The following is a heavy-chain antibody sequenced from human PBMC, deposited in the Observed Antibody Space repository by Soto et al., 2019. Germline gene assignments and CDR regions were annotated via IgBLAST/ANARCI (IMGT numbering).Heavy chain of an antibody. D-gene: IGHD6-13*01. J-gene: IGHJ6*02. V-gene: IGHV3-30-3*01. CDR3: ARDAADGTNYYYGMDV. CDR2: ISYDGSNK. CDR1: GFTFSSYA. Sequence: PGGSLRLSCAASGFTFSSYAMHWVRQAPGKGLEWVAVISYDGSNKYYADSVKGRFTISRDNSKNTLYLQMNSLRAEDTAVYYCARDAADGTNYYYGMDVSGQGTKVT.